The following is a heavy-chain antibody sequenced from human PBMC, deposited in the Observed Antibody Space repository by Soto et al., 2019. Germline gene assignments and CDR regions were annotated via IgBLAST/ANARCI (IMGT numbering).Heavy chain of an antibody. CDR1: GGSISSGDYY. V-gene: IGHV4-30-4*01. CDR3: ASDTVYCGGDCYYY. CDR2: IYYSGST. Sequence: SETLSLTCTVSGGSISSGDYYWSWMRQPPGKGLEWIGYIYYSGSTYYNPSLKSRVTISVDTSKNQFSLKLSSVTAADTAVYYCASDTVYCGGDCYYYWGQGTLGTVSS. J-gene: IGHJ4*02. D-gene: IGHD2-21*02.